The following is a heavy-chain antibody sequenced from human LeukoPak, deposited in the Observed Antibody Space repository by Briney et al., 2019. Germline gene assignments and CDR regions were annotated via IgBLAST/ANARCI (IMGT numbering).Heavy chain of an antibody. D-gene: IGHD2-2*01. Sequence: GGSLRLSCAASGFTFSSYSMNWVRQAPGKGLEWVSSISSSSSYIYYADSVKGRFTISRDNAKNSLYLQMNSLRAEDTAVYYCARVDTVVVPAARPEDWGQGTLVTVSS. J-gene: IGHJ4*02. CDR3: ARVDTVVVPAARPED. V-gene: IGHV3-21*01. CDR2: ISSSSSYI. CDR1: GFTFSSYS.